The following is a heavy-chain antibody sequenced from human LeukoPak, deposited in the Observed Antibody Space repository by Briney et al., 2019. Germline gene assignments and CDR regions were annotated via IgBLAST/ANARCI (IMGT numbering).Heavy chain of an antibody. Sequence: GGSLRLSCAASGFTFSSYAMSWVRQAPGKGLEWVSAISGSGGSTYYADSVKGRFTISRDNSKNTLYLQMNSLRAEDTAVYYCAKYGLVGYCSGGSCYWVDYWGQGTLVTVSS. V-gene: IGHV3-23*01. CDR2: ISGSGGST. CDR3: AKYGLVGYCSGGSCYWVDY. J-gene: IGHJ4*02. CDR1: GFTFSSYA. D-gene: IGHD2-15*01.